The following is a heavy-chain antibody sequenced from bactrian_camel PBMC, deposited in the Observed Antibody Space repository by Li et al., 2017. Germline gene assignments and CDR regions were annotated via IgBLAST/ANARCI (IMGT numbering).Heavy chain of an antibody. D-gene: IGHD5*01. J-gene: IGHJ4*01. V-gene: IGHV3S57*01. CDR1: GYTFSRGC. CDR2: IGSDGRT. CDR3: ATEGIPGCNDGWAQTWEYNY. Sequence: HVQLVESGGESVQAGGSLRLSCDTSGYTFSRGCAAWFRQAPGKEREAVASIGSDGRTYYADSVKGRFTISRDTRKNTLSLQMNSLKPEDTAMYYCATEGIPGCNDGWAQTWEYNYWGQGTQVTVS.